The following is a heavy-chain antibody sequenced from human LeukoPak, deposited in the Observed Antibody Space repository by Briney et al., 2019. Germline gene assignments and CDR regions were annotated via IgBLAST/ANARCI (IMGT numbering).Heavy chain of an antibody. CDR2: ISPTSTTT. CDR1: GFTFSDYY. Sequence: GGSLRLSCAASGFTFSDYYMSWFRQAPGKGLEWLSYISPTSTTTNYADSVKGRFTISRDNAKNSLYLQMNSLRAEDTAVYYCARLGTIAAAGSPDYWGQGTLVIVSS. D-gene: IGHD6-13*01. V-gene: IGHV3-11*03. CDR3: ARLGTIAAAGSPDY. J-gene: IGHJ4*02.